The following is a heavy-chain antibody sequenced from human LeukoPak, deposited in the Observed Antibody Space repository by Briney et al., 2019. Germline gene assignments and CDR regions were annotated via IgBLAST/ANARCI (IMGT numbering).Heavy chain of an antibody. CDR1: VGAIRRYY. V-gene: IGHV4-59*01. D-gene: IGHD4-23*01. CDR3: ATGSGGNSYDY. CDR2: IYYSGST. Sequence: SETLSLPCTVSVGAIRRYYWIWMRQPPGKGLEWIGYIYYSGSTNYNPSLKSRVTISVDTSKNQFSLKLSSVTAADTAVYYCATGSGGNSYDYWGQGTLVTVSS. J-gene: IGHJ4*02.